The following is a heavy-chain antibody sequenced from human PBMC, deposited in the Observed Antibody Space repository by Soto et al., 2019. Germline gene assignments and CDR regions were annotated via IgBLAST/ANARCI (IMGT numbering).Heavy chain of an antibody. CDR2: ISYDGSNK. CDR3: AKETYSGPLDY. CDR1: GFTFSSYG. V-gene: IGHV3-30*18. D-gene: IGHD2-15*01. Sequence: QVQLVESGGGVVQPGRSLRLSCAASGFTFSSYGMQWVRQAPGKGLEWVAVISYDGSNKYYADSVKGRFTISRDNSKNTLYLQMNSLRAEDTAVYYCAKETYSGPLDYWGQVTLVTVSS. J-gene: IGHJ4*02.